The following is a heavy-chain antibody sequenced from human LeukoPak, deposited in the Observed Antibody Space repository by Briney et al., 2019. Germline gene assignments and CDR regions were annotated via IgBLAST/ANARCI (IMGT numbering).Heavy chain of an antibody. V-gene: IGHV3-48*03. CDR1: GFNFNIYE. D-gene: IGHD2-15*01. J-gene: IGHJ4*02. CDR2: INTDSSSI. CDR3: VRDATLIPGTVYFDY. Sequence: GGSLRLSCAASGFNFNIYEMNWVRQAPGKGLEWISHINTDSSSIHYADSMKGRFTISRDNAKDSLYLQMNNLRGEDTAIYYCVRDATLIPGTVYFDYWSQGALVTVSS.